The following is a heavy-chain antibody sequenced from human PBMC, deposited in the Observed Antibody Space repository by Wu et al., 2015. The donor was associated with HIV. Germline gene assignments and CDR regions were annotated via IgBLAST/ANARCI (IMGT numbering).Heavy chain of an antibody. D-gene: IGHD3-3*01. J-gene: IGHJ4*02. Sequence: QIHLVQSGAEVKKPGASVMVSCKASGYTFIDYYIYWVRQAPGQGLEWMGWINPNRGGTKYAQKFQGRVTLTRDTAVATAYLEVNSLRSDDTAVYYCARLQSLPGFYSNTDYWGQGTLVTVSS. CDR3: ARLQSLPGFYSNTDY. CDR2: INPNRGGT. CDR1: GYTFIDYY. V-gene: IGHV1-2*02.